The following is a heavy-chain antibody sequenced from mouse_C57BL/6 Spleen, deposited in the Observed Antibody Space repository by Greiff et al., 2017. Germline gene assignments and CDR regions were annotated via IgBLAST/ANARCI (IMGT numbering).Heavy chain of an antibody. D-gene: IGHD1-1*01. CDR1: GFNIKDYY. CDR3: TTTVAPYYFDY. CDR2: IDPAAGDT. Sequence: VQLQQSGAELVRPGASVKLSCTASGFNIKDYYMHWVKQRPEQGLEWIGRIDPAAGDTEYAPKFQGKATMTADQSSNTAYLQLSSLTSEDTAVYYCTTTVAPYYFDYWGQGTTLTVSS. V-gene: IGHV14-1*01. J-gene: IGHJ2*01.